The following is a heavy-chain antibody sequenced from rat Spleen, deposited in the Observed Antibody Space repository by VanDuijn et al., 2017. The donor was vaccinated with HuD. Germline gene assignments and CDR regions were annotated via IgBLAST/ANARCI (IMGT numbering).Heavy chain of an antibody. CDR2: MWSGGST. CDR3: ARAYYSSYIHFDY. D-gene: IGHD1-2*01. CDR1: GLSLTSNS. V-gene: IGHV2-45*01. Sequence: QVQLKESGPGLVQPSETLSLTCTVSGLSLTSNSVSWIRQPPGKGLEWMGVMWSGGSTDYNSALKSRLSISRDTSKNQVFLKMNSLQSEDTTTYYCARAYYSSYIHFDYWGQGVMVTVSS. J-gene: IGHJ2*01.